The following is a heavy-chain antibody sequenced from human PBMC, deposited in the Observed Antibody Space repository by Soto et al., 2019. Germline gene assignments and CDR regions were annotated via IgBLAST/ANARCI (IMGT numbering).Heavy chain of an antibody. Sequence: EVQLVESGGGLVQPGGSLRLSCAASGFTFSSYWMHWVRQAPGKGLVWVSRINSDGSSTSYADSVKGRFTISRDNAKNTLYLQMNSLRAEDTAVYSCVRPSLVFAAATREDYWCQGTLGPVSS. CDR2: INSDGSST. CDR1: GFTFSSYW. V-gene: IGHV3-74*01. CDR3: VRPSLVFAAATREDY. J-gene: IGHJ4*02. D-gene: IGHD2-15*01.